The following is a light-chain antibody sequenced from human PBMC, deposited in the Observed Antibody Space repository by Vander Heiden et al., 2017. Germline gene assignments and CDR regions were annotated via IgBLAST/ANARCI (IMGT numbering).Light chain of an antibody. CDR2: LTS. CDR3: MQSVQIPYT. J-gene: IGKJ2*01. CDR1: QSLPQTNGYNY. V-gene: IGKV2-28*01. Sequence: EIVMTQSPVSLPVTPGESASISCRSSQSLPQTNGYNYVDWYVQKAGQSPQLLIFLTSTRVSGVPDRFRGSGSGTEFTLQISRVEAEDIGIYFCMQSVQIPYTFGRGTTLVI.